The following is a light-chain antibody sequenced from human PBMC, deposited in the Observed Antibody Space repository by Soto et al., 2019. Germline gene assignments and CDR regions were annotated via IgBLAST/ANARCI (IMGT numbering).Light chain of an antibody. V-gene: IGLV1-40*01. Sequence: QSVLTQPPSVSGAPGQRVTISCTGSSSNIGAGYDVHWYHQLPGTAPKLLIYGNSNRPSGVPDRFSGSKSGTSASLAITGLQAEDEADYYCQSYDSSLSGPVFGGGTKLTVL. CDR1: SSNIGAGYD. J-gene: IGLJ2*01. CDR2: GNS. CDR3: QSYDSSLSGPV.